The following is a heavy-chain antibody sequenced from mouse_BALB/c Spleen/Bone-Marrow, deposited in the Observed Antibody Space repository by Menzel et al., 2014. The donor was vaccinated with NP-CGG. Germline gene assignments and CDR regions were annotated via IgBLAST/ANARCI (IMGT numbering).Heavy chain of an antibody. CDR2: IYPGDGGT. CDR3: ARGGISVDY. Sequence: VQLQQSGAELVRPGSSVKISCKASGYAFSVYWMNWVKQRPGQGLEWIGQIYPGDGGTNYNGKFKGRATLTADKSSNTAYMQLSSLTSEDSAVYLCARGGISVDYRGQGTTLTVSS. V-gene: IGHV1-80*01. J-gene: IGHJ2*01. CDR1: GYAFSVYW.